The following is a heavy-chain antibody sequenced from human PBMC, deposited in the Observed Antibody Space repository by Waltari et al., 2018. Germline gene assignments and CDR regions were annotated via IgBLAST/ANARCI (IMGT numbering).Heavy chain of an antibody. J-gene: IGHJ4*02. CDR2: ISGRGATP. Sequence: EVQLLESAGGLVQPGEALRLSCAASGFSFMGFAMTWVRQAPGEGRACVASISGRGATPFYADSVKGRFTIVRDNSRDTVYLQMNSLRVDDSAVYYCAKGSRGYTNYFFDSWGQGTLVSVSS. CDR1: GFSFMGFA. V-gene: IGHV3-23*01. D-gene: IGHD3-16*02. CDR3: AKGSRGYTNYFFDS.